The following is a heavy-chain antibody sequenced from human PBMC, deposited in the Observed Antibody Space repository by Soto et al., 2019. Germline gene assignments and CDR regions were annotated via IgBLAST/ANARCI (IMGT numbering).Heavy chain of an antibody. CDR3: ARGPSSLTRFDY. CDR2: ISYDGSNR. CDR1: GFTFSIYS. Sequence: SLRLSCAASGFTFSIYSMHWVRQAPGKGLEWVAVISYDGSNRYYADSVKGRFTISRDHSKNTMYLQMNSLRAEDTAVYYCARGPSSLTRFDYWGQGTLVTVSS. V-gene: IGHV3-30-3*01. J-gene: IGHJ4*02. D-gene: IGHD2-2*01.